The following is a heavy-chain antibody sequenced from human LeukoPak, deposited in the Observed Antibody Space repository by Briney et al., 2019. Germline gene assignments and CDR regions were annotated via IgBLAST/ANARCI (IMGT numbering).Heavy chain of an antibody. CDR3: ASRSSSAFYYYYYGMDV. CDR2: TNHSGST. CDR1: GGSFSGYY. D-gene: IGHD6-13*01. V-gene: IGHV4-34*01. J-gene: IGHJ6*02. Sequence: TSETLSLTCAVYGGSFSGYYWSWIRQPPGKGLEWIGETNHSGSTNYNPSLKSRVTVSVDTSKNQFSLKLSSVTAADTAVYYCASRSSSAFYYYYYGMDVWGQGTTVTVSS.